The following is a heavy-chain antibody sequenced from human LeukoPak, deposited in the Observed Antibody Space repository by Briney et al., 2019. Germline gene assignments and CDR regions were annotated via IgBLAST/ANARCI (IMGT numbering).Heavy chain of an antibody. CDR1: GFTFSSYG. CDR2: ISYDGSNK. CDR3: AKQVTAIPYYFDY. J-gene: IGHJ4*02. D-gene: IGHD2-21*02. Sequence: PGGSLRLSCAASGFTFSSYGMHWARQAPGKGLEWVAVISYDGSNKYYADSVKGRFTISRDNSKNTLYLQMNSLRAEDTAVYYCAKQVTAIPYYFDYWGQGTLVTVSS. V-gene: IGHV3-30*18.